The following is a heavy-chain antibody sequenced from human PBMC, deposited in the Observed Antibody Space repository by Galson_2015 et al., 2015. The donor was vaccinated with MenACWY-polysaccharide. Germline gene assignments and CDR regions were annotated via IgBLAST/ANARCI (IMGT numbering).Heavy chain of an antibody. J-gene: IGHJ4*02. CDR2: ISGSGGIS. CDR3: AVGGVSTSRSDHAGH. D-gene: IGHD2-2*01. Sequence: SLRLSCAASGFTFSTYGMIWVRQAPGKGLEWVSVISGSGGISYYTDSVKGRFTISRDNSKNTLYLQMDSLRAEDTAMYYCAVGGVSTSRSDHAGHSGQRTLVTVSS. CDR1: GFTFSTYG. V-gene: IGHV3-23*01.